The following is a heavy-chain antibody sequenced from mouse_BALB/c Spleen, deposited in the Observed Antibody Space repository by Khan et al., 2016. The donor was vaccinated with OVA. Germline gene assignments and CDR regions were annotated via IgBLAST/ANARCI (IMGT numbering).Heavy chain of an antibody. D-gene: IGHD1-1*02. Sequence: VQLKQSGTVLARPGASVKMSCKASGYSFTSYLIHWVKQRPGLGLEWIGDIYPGNSDTTYNQKFKDKAKLTAGTSANTAYMELSSLTTEDSAVCYCARGGYGSFAYWGQGTLVTVSA. CDR2: IYPGNSDT. V-gene: IGHV1-5*01. CDR3: ARGGYGSFAY. J-gene: IGHJ3*01. CDR1: GYSFTSYL.